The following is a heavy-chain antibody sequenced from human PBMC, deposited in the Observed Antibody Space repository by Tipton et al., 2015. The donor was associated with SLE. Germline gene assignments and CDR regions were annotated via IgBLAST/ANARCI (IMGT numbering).Heavy chain of an antibody. CDR3: ARQEGAGTIQEGFDY. J-gene: IGHJ4*02. CDR1: GGSFSGYY. Sequence: TLSLTCAVYGGSFSGYYWSWIRQPPGKGLEWIGEINHSGSTNYNPSLKSRVTISVDTSKNQFSLKLSSVTAADTAVYYCARQEGAGTIQEGFDYWGQGTLVTVSS. D-gene: IGHD3-3*01. V-gene: IGHV4-34*01. CDR2: INHSGST.